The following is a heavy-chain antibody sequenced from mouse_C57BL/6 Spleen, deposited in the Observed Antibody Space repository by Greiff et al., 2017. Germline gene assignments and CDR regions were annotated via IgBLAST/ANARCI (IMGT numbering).Heavy chain of an antibody. CDR1: GYTFTSYD. J-gene: IGHJ2*01. Sequence: QVQLQQSGPELVKPGASVKLSCKASGYTFTSYDMNWVKQRPGQGLEWIGWIYPRDGSTKYNEKFKGKATLTVDKSSSTAYRVLHSLTSEDSAVYCGARSGYDYGFDDWGPGTTLTVSS. D-gene: IGHD2-4*01. CDR3: ARSGYDYGFDD. CDR2: IYPRDGST. V-gene: IGHV1-85*01.